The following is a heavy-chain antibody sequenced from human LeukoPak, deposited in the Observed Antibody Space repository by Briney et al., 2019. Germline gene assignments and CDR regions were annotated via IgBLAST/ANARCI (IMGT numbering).Heavy chain of an antibody. D-gene: IGHD5-18*01. CDR1: GGTFSSYA. CDR3: ARDQRRIQPWLRPYNWFDP. V-gene: IGHV1-69*13. CDR2: IIPIFGTA. J-gene: IGHJ5*02. Sequence: ASVKVSCKASGGTFSSYAISWVRQAPGQGLEWMGGIIPIFGTANYAQKFQGRVTITADESTSTAYMELSSLRSEDTAVYYCARDQRRIQPWLRPYNWFDPWGQGTLVTVSS.